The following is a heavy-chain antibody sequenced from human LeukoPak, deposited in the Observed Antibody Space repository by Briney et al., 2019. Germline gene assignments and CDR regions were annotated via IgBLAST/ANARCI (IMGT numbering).Heavy chain of an antibody. J-gene: IGHJ4*02. CDR3: ARDRVAAASLDY. V-gene: IGHV4-61*01. CDR2: IYYSGST. D-gene: IGHD6-13*01. CDR1: GGSVSSSNYY. Sequence: SETLSLTCTVSGGSVSSSNYYWSWIRQPPGKGLEWIGYIYYSGSTNYNPSLKSRGTISVDTCKNQFSLKLSSVTAADTAVYYCARDRVAAASLDYWGQGTLVTVSS.